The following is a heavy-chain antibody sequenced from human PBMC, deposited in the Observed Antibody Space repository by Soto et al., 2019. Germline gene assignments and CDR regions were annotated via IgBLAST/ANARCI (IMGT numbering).Heavy chain of an antibody. CDR2: IYPGNSDT. D-gene: IGHD3-9*01. J-gene: IGHJ4*02. Sequence: PGESLKISCKGSGYNFANYWIGWVRQMPGKGLEWMGIIYPGNSDTRYSPSFQGQDTISADTSISTAYLEWSSLKASDTAIFYCARHVYYDVLKKNYWGQGTLVTVSS. CDR3: ARHVYYDVLKKNY. CDR1: GYNFANYW. V-gene: IGHV5-51*01.